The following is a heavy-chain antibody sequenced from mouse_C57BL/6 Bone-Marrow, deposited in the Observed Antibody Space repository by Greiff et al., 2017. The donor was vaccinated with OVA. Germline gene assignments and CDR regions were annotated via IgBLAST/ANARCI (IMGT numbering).Heavy chain of an antibody. CDR1: GYSITSGYY. CDR3: ARKVLPCYAMDY. D-gene: IGHD5-5*01. J-gene: IGHJ4*01. V-gene: IGHV3-6*01. CDR2: ISYDGSN. Sequence: EVQLQQSGPGLVKPSQSLSLTCSVTGYSITSGYYWNWIRQFPGNKLEWMGYISYDGSNNYNPSLKNRISITRDTSKNQFFLKLNSVTTEDTATYYCARKVLPCYAMDYWGQGTSVTVSS.